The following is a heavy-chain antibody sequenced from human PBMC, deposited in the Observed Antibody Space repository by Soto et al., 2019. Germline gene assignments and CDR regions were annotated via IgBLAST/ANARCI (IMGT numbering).Heavy chain of an antibody. D-gene: IGHD6-13*01. CDR2: IYHSGST. Sequence: SETLSLTCAVSGGSISSGGYSWSWIRQPPGKGLEWIGYIYHSGSTYYNPSLKSRVTISVDRSKNQFSLKLSSVTAADTAVYYCARVNIYGSSRQFDYWGQGTLVTVSS. J-gene: IGHJ4*02. V-gene: IGHV4-30-2*01. CDR3: ARVNIYGSSRQFDY. CDR1: GGSISSGGYS.